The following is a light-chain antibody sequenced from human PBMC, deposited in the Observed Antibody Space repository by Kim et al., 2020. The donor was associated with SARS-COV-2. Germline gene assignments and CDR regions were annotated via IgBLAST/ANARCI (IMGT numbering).Light chain of an antibody. CDR1: QDIRNY. V-gene: IGKV1-16*01. CDR2: AAS. J-gene: IGKJ3*01. CDR3: HQYKSYPFT. Sequence: ASVGDRVTISGRASQDIRNYLAGFQQKPGKAPKSLIYAASSLQFEVSSRFSGSGSGTDFTLTISSLQPEDFATYYCHQYKSYPFTFGPGTKVDIK.